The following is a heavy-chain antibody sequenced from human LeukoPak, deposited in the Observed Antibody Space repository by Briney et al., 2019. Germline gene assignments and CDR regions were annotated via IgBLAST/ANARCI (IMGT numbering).Heavy chain of an antibody. CDR1: GFTFSSYS. D-gene: IGHD6-19*01. CDR3: ARPAGSSGWYW. Sequence: GGSLRLSCAASGFTFSSYSMNWVRQAPGKGLEWVSSISSSGSYIYYADSVKGRFTISRDNAKNSLYLQMNSLRAEDTAVYYCARPAGSSGWYWWGQGTLVTVSS. J-gene: IGHJ4*02. CDR2: ISSSGSYI. V-gene: IGHV3-21*01.